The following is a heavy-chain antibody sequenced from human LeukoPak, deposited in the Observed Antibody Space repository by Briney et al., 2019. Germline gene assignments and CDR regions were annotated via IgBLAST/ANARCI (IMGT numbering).Heavy chain of an antibody. J-gene: IGHJ4*02. CDR1: GDSIRTSSYY. Sequence: PSETLSLTCTVSGDSIRTSSYYWGWIRQPPGKGLEWIGSIYYSGTTYYNPSLKSRVAMSMDTSKNQFSLKLSSVTAADTAMYYCARQFYHDSSGADYWGQGALVTVSS. D-gene: IGHD3-22*01. CDR3: ARQFYHDSSGADY. V-gene: IGHV4-39*01. CDR2: IYYSGTT.